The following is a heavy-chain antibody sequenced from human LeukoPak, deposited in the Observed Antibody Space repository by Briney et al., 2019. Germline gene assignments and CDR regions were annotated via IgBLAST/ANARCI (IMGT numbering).Heavy chain of an antibody. V-gene: IGHV3-23*01. CDR2: ISGSGGST. Sequence: GGSLRLSCAASAFTFSSYAMSCVRQAPGKGLEWGSAISGSGGSTYYADSVTGPFTISRDNSKNTLYLQMNSLRAEDMAVYYRAKDLGLITMIVVVISAFDYWGQGTLVTVSS. CDR1: AFTFSSYA. J-gene: IGHJ4*02. D-gene: IGHD3-22*01. CDR3: AKDLGLITMIVVVISAFDY.